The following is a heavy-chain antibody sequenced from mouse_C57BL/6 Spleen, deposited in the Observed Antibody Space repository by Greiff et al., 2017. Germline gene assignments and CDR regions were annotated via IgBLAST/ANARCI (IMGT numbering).Heavy chain of an antibody. J-gene: IGHJ1*03. CDR2: IDPSDSYT. CDR1: GYTFTSYW. V-gene: IGHV1-69*01. CDR3: ARKEKITTVVTYWYFDV. Sequence: VQLQQPGAELVMPGALVKLSCKASGYTFTSYWMHWVKQRPGQGLEWIGEIDPSDSYTNYNQKFKGKSTLTVDKSSSTAYMQLSSLTSEDSAVYYCARKEKITTVVTYWYFDVWGTGTTVTVSS. D-gene: IGHD1-1*01.